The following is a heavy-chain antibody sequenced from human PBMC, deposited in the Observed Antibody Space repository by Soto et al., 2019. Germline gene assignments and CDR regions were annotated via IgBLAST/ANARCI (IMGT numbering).Heavy chain of an antibody. CDR1: GFTFSSYE. J-gene: IGHJ4*02. CDR3: ARDPVRITMIVVPDFDY. Sequence: RLSCAASGFTFSSYEMNWVRQAPGKGLEWVSYISSSGSTIYYADSVKGRFTISRDNAKNSLYLQMNSLRAEDTAVYYCARDPVRITMIVVPDFDYWGQGTLVTVSS. V-gene: IGHV3-48*03. CDR2: ISSSGSTI. D-gene: IGHD3-22*01.